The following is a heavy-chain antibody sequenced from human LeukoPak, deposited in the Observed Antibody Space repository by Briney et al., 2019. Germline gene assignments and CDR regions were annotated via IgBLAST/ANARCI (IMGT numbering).Heavy chain of an antibody. V-gene: IGHV3-30*04. Sequence: GGSLRLSCAASGFIFRNYAMHWIRQAPGKGLEWVAVISYDGPNKYYADSVKGRFTISRDNSKNTQYLQMNSLRAEDTAVYYCAKGLARFGYGALLDFWGQGTLVTVSS. D-gene: IGHD4/OR15-4a*01. J-gene: IGHJ4*02. CDR3: AKGLARFGYGALLDF. CDR1: GFIFRNYA. CDR2: ISYDGPNK.